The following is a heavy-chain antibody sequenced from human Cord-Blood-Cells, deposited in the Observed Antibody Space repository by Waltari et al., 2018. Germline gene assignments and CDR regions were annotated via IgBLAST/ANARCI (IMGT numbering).Heavy chain of an antibody. CDR3: ARDRQFGRNYDILTGYYY. Sequence: SYAISWVRQAPGQGLEWMGGIIPIFGTANYAQKFQGRVTITADESTSTAYMELSSLRSEDTAVYYCARDRQFGRNYDILTGYYYWGQGTLVTVSS. CDR1: SYA. V-gene: IGHV1-69*01. CDR2: IIPIFGTA. D-gene: IGHD3-9*01. J-gene: IGHJ4*02.